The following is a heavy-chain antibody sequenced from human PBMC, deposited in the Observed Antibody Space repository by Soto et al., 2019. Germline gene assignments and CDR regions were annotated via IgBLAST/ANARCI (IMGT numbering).Heavy chain of an antibody. CDR1: GFTFSSYD. V-gene: IGHV3-30-3*01. CDR2: ISHDGSNK. D-gene: IGHD2-2*01. CDR3: ATLPGTLDAFDI. Sequence: GGSLRLSCAASGFTFSSYDMHWVRQAPGKGLEWVAVISHDGSNKHYADSVKGRFTISRDNSKNTLYLQMNSLRAEDTAVYYCATLPGTLDAFDIWGQGTIVTVSS. J-gene: IGHJ3*02.